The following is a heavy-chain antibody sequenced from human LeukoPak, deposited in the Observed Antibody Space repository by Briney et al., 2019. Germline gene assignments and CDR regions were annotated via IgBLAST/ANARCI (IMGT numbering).Heavy chain of an antibody. CDR2: ISGSGGST. D-gene: IGHD1-14*01. CDR3: AARKKWREPAFDY. CDR1: GFTFSSYA. Sequence: GGSLRLSCAASGFTFSSYAMSWVRQAPGKGLEWVSAISGSGGSTYYADSVKGRFTISRDNPKNTLYLQMNSLRAEDTAVYYCAARKKWREPAFDYWGQGTLVTVSS. J-gene: IGHJ4*02. V-gene: IGHV3-23*01.